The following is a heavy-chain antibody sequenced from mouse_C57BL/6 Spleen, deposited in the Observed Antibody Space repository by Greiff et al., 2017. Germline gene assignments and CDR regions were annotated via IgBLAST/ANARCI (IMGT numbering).Heavy chain of an antibody. CDR1: GYTFTSYW. Sequence: QVQLQQPGAELVKPGASVKLSCKASGYTFTSYWLHWVKQRPGQGLEWIGMIHPNSGSTNYNEKFKSKATLTVDKSSSTAYMQLSSLTSEDSAVYYCARRVTRWYFDVWGTGTTVTVSS. CDR2: IHPNSGST. J-gene: IGHJ1*03. CDR3: ARRVTRWYFDV. V-gene: IGHV1-64*01. D-gene: IGHD2-13*01.